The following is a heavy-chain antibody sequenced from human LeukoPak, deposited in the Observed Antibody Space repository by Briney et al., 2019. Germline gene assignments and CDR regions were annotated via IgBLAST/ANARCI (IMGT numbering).Heavy chain of an antibody. Sequence: GGSLRLSCAASGFTFSSYGMHWVRQAPGKGLEWVAVISYDGSNKYYADSVKGRFTISRDNSKNTLYLQMNSLRAEDTAVYYCAKESRPLCCSGGSCYPGPSDYWGQGTLVTVSS. CDR2: ISYDGSNK. V-gene: IGHV3-30*18. CDR3: AKESRPLCCSGGSCYPGPSDY. D-gene: IGHD2-15*01. CDR1: GFTFSSYG. J-gene: IGHJ4*02.